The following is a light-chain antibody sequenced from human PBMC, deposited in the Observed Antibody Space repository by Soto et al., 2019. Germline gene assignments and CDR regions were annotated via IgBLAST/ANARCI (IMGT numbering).Light chain of an antibody. Sequence: QSALTQPASVSGSPGQSITISCTGSSNDIGAYKYVSWYQQYPGKAPKLIIFEVSNRPSGVSNRFSGSKSGNTASLTIAGLQAEDEADYHCSSYTTGSTLYVFGGGTQV. J-gene: IGLJ1*01. CDR3: SSYTTGSTLYV. CDR1: SNDIGAYKY. CDR2: EVS. V-gene: IGLV2-14*01.